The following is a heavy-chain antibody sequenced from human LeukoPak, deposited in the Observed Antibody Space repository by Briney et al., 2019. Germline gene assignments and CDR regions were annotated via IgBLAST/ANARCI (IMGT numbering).Heavy chain of an antibody. CDR1: GFTFSDYY. CDR3: AKDIGGSWTNWFDP. J-gene: IGHJ5*02. D-gene: IGHD6-13*01. Sequence: GGSLRLSCAASGFTFSDYYMSWIRQAPGKGLEWVSYISSSGSTIYYADSVKGRFTISRDNSKNTLYLQMNSLRAEDTAVYYCAKDIGGSWTNWFDPWGQGTLVTVSS. CDR2: ISSSGSTI. V-gene: IGHV3-11*01.